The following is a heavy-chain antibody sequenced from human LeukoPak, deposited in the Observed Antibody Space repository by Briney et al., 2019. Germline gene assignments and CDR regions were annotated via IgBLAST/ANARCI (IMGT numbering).Heavy chain of an antibody. CDR3: VRETGGRYTYVAY. J-gene: IGHJ4*02. V-gene: IGHV3-11*01. CDR2: ISSSGSSI. CDR1: GFTFSDYY. Sequence: PGGSLRLSCAASGFTFSDYYMSWIRQAPGKGLEWVSYISSSGSSIFYADSVRGRFTISRDNAKNSLYLQVNGLRAEDTAVYYCVRETGGRYTYVAYGGQGTLVTVSS. D-gene: IGHD1-26*01.